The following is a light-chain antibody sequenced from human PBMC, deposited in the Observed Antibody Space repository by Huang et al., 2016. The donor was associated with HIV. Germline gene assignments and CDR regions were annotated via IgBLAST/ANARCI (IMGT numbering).Light chain of an antibody. V-gene: IGKV1-39*01. CDR3: QQSFSVPRT. Sequence: DIQMTQSPPSLSASVGDSVTFTCRANQNITKSLNWYQQKPGKAPKLLIYTASTLESGVPSRFSGGGSGSRFTLNIGNLQPEDFATYYCQQSFSVPRTFG. CDR2: TAS. J-gene: IGKJ1*01. CDR1: QNITKS.